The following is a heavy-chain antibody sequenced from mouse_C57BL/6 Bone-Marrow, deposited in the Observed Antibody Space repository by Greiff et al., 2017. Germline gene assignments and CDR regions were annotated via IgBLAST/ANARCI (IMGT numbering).Heavy chain of an antibody. J-gene: IGHJ4*01. CDR2: ISNGGGST. CDR3: ARHSSMDY. Sequence: EVKLLESGGGLVQPGGSLKLSCAASGFTFSDYYMYWVRQTPEKRLEWVAYISNGGGSTYYPDTVKGRFTISRDNAKNTLYLQMSRLKSEDTAMYYWARHSSMDYWGQGTAVTGAS. CDR1: GFTFSDYY. V-gene: IGHV5-12*01.